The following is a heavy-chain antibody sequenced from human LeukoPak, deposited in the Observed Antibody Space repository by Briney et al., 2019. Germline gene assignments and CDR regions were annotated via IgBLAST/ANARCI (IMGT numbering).Heavy chain of an antibody. CDR1: GFTFSSYA. J-gene: IGHJ4*02. CDR2: ISYDGSNK. D-gene: IGHD4/OR15-4a*01. CDR3: ARRAGAYSHPYDY. V-gene: IGHV3-30*04. Sequence: GGSLRLSCAASGFTFSSYAMHWVRQAPGKGLEWVAVISYDGSNKYYADSVKGRFTISRDNSKSTLYLQMNSLRAEGTAVYYCARRAGAYSHPYDYWGQGTLVTVSS.